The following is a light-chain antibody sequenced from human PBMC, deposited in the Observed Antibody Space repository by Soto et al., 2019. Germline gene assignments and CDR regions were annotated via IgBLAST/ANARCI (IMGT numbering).Light chain of an antibody. V-gene: IGKV3-20*01. CDR3: QQYRDSPPVFT. Sequence: DIVLTQFPGTLSLSPGDRATLSCRASRILSSYYFAWYQQRPGQAPRLLIYGATNRATGVPDRFSGSVSGTESTLTISRLEPEDFAMYYCQQYRDSPPVFTFGPGTKVDIK. CDR2: GAT. CDR1: RILSSYY. J-gene: IGKJ3*01.